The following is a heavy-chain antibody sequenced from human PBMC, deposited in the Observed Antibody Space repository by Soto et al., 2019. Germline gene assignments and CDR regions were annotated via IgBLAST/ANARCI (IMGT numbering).Heavy chain of an antibody. Sequence: GESLKISCKGSGYSFSSHWIAWVRQMPGKGLEWMGIIYPSDSDTRYSPSFQGQVTFSADKSIDTAYLQWSSLRASDTAMYYCATGRSGTYPPLYWGQGTLVTVSS. D-gene: IGHD3-10*01. CDR1: GYSFSSHW. CDR3: ATGRSGTYPPLY. J-gene: IGHJ4*02. V-gene: IGHV5-51*01. CDR2: IYPSDSDT.